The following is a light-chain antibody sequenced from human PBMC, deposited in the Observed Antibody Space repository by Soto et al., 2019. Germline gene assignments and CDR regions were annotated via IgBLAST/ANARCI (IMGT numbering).Light chain of an antibody. J-gene: IGLJ3*02. CDR3: QSYDSSLSGSV. Sequence: QAVVTQPPSMSGAPGQRVTISCTGSSSNIGAGYDVHWYQQLPGTAPKLLIYRNSNRPSGVPDRFSGSKSGTSASLAITGLQAEDEADYYCQSYDSSLSGSVFGGGTKLTVL. CDR1: SSNIGAGYD. CDR2: RNS. V-gene: IGLV1-40*01.